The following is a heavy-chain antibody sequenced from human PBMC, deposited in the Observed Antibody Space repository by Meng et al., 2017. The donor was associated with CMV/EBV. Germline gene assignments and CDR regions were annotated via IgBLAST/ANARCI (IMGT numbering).Heavy chain of an antibody. Sequence: GGSLRLSCVASGFTFSSYAMHWVRQAPGKGLEWVAVISYDGSNKYYADSVKGRFTISRDNSKNTLYLQMNSLRAEDTAVYYCARDGVPAAIYYYYGMDVWGQGTTVTVSS. V-gene: IGHV3-30-3*01. CDR2: ISYDGSNK. CDR1: GFTFSSYA. D-gene: IGHD2-2*02. J-gene: IGHJ6*02. CDR3: ARDGVPAAIYYYYGMDV.